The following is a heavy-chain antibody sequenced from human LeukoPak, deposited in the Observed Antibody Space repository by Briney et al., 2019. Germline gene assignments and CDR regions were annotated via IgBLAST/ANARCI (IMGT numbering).Heavy chain of an antibody. D-gene: IGHD3-10*01. V-gene: IGHV3-23*01. CDR3: ARVRGTIGGYFDN. J-gene: IGHJ4*02. CDR2: INTGGGT. Sequence: GGSLRLSYAASGFTFSTYTLTWVRQAPGKGPEWVSAINTGGGTNYPDSVKGRFTVSRDNSKNALYLQMDSLRAEDTAVYYCARVRGTIGGYFDNWGQGTLVTVSS. CDR1: GFTFSTYT.